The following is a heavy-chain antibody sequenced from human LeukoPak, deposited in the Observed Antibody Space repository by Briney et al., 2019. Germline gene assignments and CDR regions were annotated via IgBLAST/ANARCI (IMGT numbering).Heavy chain of an antibody. V-gene: IGHV3-74*01. CDR3: ASALGGQGGH. CDR1: GFTFSSYW. J-gene: IGHJ4*02. D-gene: IGHD1-26*01. CDR2: INSDGSST. Sequence: GRSLRLSCAASGFTFSSYWMHWVRQAPGKWLVWVSRINSDGSSTSYADSVKGRFTISRDNAKNTLFLQMNSLRADDTAVYYCASALGGQGGHWGQGTLVTVSS.